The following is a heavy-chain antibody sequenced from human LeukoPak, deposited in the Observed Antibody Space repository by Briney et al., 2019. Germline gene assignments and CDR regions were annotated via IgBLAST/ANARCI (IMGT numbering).Heavy chain of an antibody. Sequence: SETLSLTCTVSGGSISTYYWSWIRQSPGKGLEWIGYIYYSGSTNYNPSLKSRVTISVDTSKNQFSLKLSSVTAADTAVYYCARDRGYSYGYELGYWGQGTLVTVSS. CDR1: GGSISTYY. V-gene: IGHV4-59*01. D-gene: IGHD5-18*01. CDR3: ARDRGYSYGYELGY. J-gene: IGHJ4*02. CDR2: IYYSGST.